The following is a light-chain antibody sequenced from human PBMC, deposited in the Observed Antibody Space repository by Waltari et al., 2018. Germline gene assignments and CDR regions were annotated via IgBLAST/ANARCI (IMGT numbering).Light chain of an antibody. V-gene: IGLV2-11*01. CDR3: CSYAGSYTVL. CDR2: DVF. J-gene: IGLJ2*01. CDR1: SNDVGGYNH. Sequence: QSALTQPRSVSGSPGQSVTFSCTGTSNDVGGYNHVSWYQQPPGKAPKRMIYDVFNRPSGVPDRFSGSKSGNTASLTSSGLQADDEADYYCCSYAGSYTVLFGGGTKLTVL.